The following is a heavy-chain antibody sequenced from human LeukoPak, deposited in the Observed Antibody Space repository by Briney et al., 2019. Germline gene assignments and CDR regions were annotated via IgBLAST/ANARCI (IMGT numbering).Heavy chain of an antibody. D-gene: IGHD3-22*01. Sequence: SETLSLTCAVSGGSISSSNWWSWVRQPPGKGLEWIGEIYHSGSTNYNPSLKSRVTISVDKSKNQFSLRLTSVIAADTAVYYCARDTRSDSSGYRHVFWFFDLWGRGTLSLSPQ. CDR3: ARDTRSDSSGYRHVFWFFDL. CDR2: IYHSGST. J-gene: IGHJ2*01. V-gene: IGHV4-4*02. CDR1: GGSISSSNW.